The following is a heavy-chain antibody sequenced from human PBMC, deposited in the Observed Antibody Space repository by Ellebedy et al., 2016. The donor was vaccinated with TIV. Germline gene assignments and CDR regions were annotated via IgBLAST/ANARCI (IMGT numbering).Heavy chain of an antibody. CDR2: ISGSGGST. D-gene: IGHD5-18*01. Sequence: GESLKISCAASGFTFSSYAMSWVRQAPGKGLEWVSAISGSGGSTYYADSVKGRFTISRDNSKNTLYLQMNSLRAEDTAIYYCAKCGTDMVFGGLGEFDYWGQGTLVTVSS. V-gene: IGHV3-23*01. CDR1: GFTFSSYA. CDR3: AKCGTDMVFGGLGEFDY. J-gene: IGHJ4*02.